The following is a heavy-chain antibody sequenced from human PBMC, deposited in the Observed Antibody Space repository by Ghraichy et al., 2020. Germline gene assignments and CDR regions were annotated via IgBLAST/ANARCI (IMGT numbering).Heavy chain of an antibody. J-gene: IGHJ4*02. Sequence: GKSLNISCAASGFTFSASWMSWVRQVPGKGLEWVANIKQDGSAQNYVDSVRGRFTISRDNAKSSLFLQMDSLRVEDTALYYCARGGGNFDLWGQGSLVTVSS. CDR2: IKQDGSAQ. CDR1: GFTFSASW. V-gene: IGHV3-7*01. D-gene: IGHD4-23*01. CDR3: ARGGGNFDL.